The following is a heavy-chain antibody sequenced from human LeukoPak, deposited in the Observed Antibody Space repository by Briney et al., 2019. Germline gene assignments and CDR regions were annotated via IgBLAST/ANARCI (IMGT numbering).Heavy chain of an antibody. CDR2: IYYSGST. D-gene: IGHD2-15*01. J-gene: IGHJ5*02. CDR1: GGSISSYY. Sequence: PSETLSLTCTVSGGSISSYYWSWIRQPPGKGLEWIGYIYYSGSTNYNPSLKSRVTISVDTSKNQFSLKLSSVTAADTAVYYCARHCSGGSCYYWFDPWGQGTLVTVSS. CDR3: ARHCSGGSCYYWFDP. V-gene: IGHV4-59*08.